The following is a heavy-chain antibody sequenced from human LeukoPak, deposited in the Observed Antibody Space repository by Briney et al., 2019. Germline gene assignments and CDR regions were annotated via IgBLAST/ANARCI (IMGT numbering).Heavy chain of an antibody. CDR1: GFTFSNYW. CDR2: ISSDGTDT. CDR3: ARSYYLGMAYDV. J-gene: IGHJ3*01. V-gene: IGHV3-74*01. D-gene: IGHD3-10*01. Sequence: SGGSLRLSCAASGFTFSNYWVHWVRQAPGKGPVWLSLISSDGTDTNYADSVRGRFTISRDNAKNTVFLQMDRLRAEDTALYYCARSYYLGMAYDVWGQGTMVTVSS.